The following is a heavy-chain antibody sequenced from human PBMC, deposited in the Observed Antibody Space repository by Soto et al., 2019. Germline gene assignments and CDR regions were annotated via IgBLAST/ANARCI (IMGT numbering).Heavy chain of an antibody. CDR1: GGTFSSYA. V-gene: IGHV1-69*01. Sequence: QVQLVQSGAEVKKPGSSVKVSCKASGGTFSSYAISWVRQAPGQGLEWMGGIIPIFGTANYAQKFQGRVTITADESTSTAYMELSSLRSEDTAVYFCAGVTEIAAYYYYYGMDVWGQGTTVTVSS. CDR3: AGVTEIAAYYYYYGMDV. D-gene: IGHD1-20*01. J-gene: IGHJ6*02. CDR2: IIPIFGTA.